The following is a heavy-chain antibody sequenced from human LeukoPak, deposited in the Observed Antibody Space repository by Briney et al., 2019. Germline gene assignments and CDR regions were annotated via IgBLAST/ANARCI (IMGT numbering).Heavy chain of an antibody. CDR2: IWYDGSNK. CDR3: ARTDSSGWYVGLEYFDY. Sequence: GGSLRLSCAASGFTFSSYGMHWVRQAPGKGLEWVAVIWYDGSNKYYADPVKGRFTISRDNSKNTLYLQMNSLRAEDTAVYYCARTDSSGWYVGLEYFDYWGQGTLVTVSS. V-gene: IGHV3-33*01. CDR1: GFTFSSYG. D-gene: IGHD6-19*01. J-gene: IGHJ4*02.